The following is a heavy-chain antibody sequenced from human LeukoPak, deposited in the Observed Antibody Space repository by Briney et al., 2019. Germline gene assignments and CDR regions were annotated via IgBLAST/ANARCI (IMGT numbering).Heavy chain of an antibody. CDR1: GGSISSGGYS. J-gene: IGHJ6*02. V-gene: IGHV4-30-2*01. Sequence: SETLSLTCAVSGGSISSGGYSWSSIRQPPGKGLEWIGYIYHSGSTYYNPSLKSRVTISVDRSKNQFSLKLSSVTAADTAVYYCARVGHYDSSGYHYYYGMDVWGQGTTVTVSS. CDR2: IYHSGST. D-gene: IGHD3-22*01. CDR3: ARVGHYDSSGYHYYYGMDV.